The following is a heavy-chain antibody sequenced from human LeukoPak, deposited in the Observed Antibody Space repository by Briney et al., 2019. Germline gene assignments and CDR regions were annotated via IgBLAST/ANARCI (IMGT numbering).Heavy chain of an antibody. V-gene: IGHV3-23*01. Sequence: GGSLRLSCAASGFTFSTYAMTWVRQAPGKGLEWVSGISAGGDRTYYADFVKGRFTISRDNSKNTLYLQMNSLRAEDTAEYYCARSTVGTSCCTAVDYWGQGTLVTVSS. D-gene: IGHD1-26*01. CDR3: ARSTVGTSCCTAVDY. CDR1: GFTFSTYA. J-gene: IGHJ4*02. CDR2: ISAGGDRT.